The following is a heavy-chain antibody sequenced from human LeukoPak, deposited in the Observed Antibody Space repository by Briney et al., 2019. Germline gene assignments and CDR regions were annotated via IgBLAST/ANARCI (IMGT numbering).Heavy chain of an antibody. D-gene: IGHD2-15*01. CDR3: ARVGGYCSGGSCYEAFDI. Sequence: GASVKVSCKASGHTFTGYYMHWVRQAPGQGLEWMGWINPNSGGTNYAQKFQGRVTMTRDTSISTAYMELSRLRSDDTAVYYCARVGGYCSGGSCYEAFDIWGQGTMVTVSS. V-gene: IGHV1-2*02. CDR2: INPNSGGT. CDR1: GHTFTGYY. J-gene: IGHJ3*02.